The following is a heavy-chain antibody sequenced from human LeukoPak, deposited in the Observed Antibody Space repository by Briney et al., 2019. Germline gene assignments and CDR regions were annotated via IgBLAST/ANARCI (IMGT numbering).Heavy chain of an antibody. CDR1: GGTFSSYA. CDR2: IIPIFGTA. D-gene: IGHD3-22*01. V-gene: IGHV1-69*06. Sequence: SVKVSCKASGGTFSSYAISWVRQAPGQGLEWMGGIIPIFGTANYAQKFQGRVTITADKSTSTAYMELSSLRSEDTAVYYCAREARAHYYDSSGSYYFDYWGQGTLVTVSS. CDR3: AREARAHYYDSSGSYYFDY. J-gene: IGHJ4*02.